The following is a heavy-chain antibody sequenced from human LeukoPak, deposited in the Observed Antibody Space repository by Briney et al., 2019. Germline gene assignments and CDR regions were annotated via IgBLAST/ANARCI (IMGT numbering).Heavy chain of an antibody. CDR2: ISYDGSSA. Sequence: GGSLRLSCAASGFTFSTYWMHWVRQAPGKGLVWVSRISYDGSSATYAGSVKGRFTISRDNTKNTLFLHMNSLRADDTAVYYCARFRDKAMGPYYYYYMDVWGKGTTVTVSS. D-gene: IGHD5-18*01. CDR3: ARFRDKAMGPYYYYYMDV. J-gene: IGHJ6*03. V-gene: IGHV3-74*01. CDR1: GFTFSTYW.